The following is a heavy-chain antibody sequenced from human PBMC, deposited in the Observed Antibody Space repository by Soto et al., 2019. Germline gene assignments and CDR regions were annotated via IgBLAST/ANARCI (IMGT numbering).Heavy chain of an antibody. CDR3: ARGGSTHYYYGLDV. CDR2: VAASGST. Sequence: SETLSLTCTVSGGSISGFFWTWVRQPPGMPLEGLGHVAASGSTAYNPSLRSRLSLSLDVSKNRFSLELTSVTAADTATYFCARGGSTHYYYGLDVWGQGTTVTVS. V-gene: IGHV4-4*07. CDR1: GGSISGFF. J-gene: IGHJ6*02.